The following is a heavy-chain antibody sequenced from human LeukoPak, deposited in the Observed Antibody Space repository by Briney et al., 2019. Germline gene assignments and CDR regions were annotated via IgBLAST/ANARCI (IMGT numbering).Heavy chain of an antibody. V-gene: IGHV3-33*01. Sequence: GRSLRLSCAASGFTFSSYGMHWVRQAPGKGLEWVAVIWYDGSNKYYADSVKGRFTTSRDNSKNTLYLQMNSLSAEDTAVYYCARALVGATYYYGMDVWGQGTTVTVSS. CDR3: ARALVGATYYYGMDV. CDR1: GFTFSSYG. CDR2: IWYDGSNK. D-gene: IGHD1-26*01. J-gene: IGHJ6*02.